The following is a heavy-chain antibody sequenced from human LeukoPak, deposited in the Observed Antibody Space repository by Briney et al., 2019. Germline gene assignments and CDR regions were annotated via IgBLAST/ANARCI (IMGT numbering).Heavy chain of an antibody. Sequence: GGSLRLSCAASGFTFSSYAMHWVRQAPGKGLEWVAVISYDGNNKYYADSVKGRFTISRDNSKNTLYLQMNSLRDEDTAVYYCARDLVAAAGSAWGQGTQVTVSS. CDR2: ISYDGNNK. V-gene: IGHV3-30*04. CDR3: ARDLVAAAGSA. J-gene: IGHJ5*02. D-gene: IGHD6-13*01. CDR1: GFTFSSYA.